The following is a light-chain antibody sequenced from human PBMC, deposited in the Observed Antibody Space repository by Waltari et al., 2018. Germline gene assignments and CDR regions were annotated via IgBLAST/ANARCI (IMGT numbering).Light chain of an antibody. V-gene: IGLV3-21*01. CDR1: NIGSQN. Sequence: SYDLTQPPSLSLSPGQTARITCGGHNIGSQNVHWYQQKPPQAPVVVIDYDSERPSGIPDRFSGCKLGNTATLTSCGFEAGEEADYYCHVWDSGSDHILVGGGTRLTVL. CDR2: YDS. J-gene: IGLJ7*01. CDR3: HVWDSGSDHIL.